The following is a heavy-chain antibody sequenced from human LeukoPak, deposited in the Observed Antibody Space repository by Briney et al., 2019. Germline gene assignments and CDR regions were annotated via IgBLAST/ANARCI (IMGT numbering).Heavy chain of an antibody. J-gene: IGHJ4*02. V-gene: IGHV3-48*03. Sequence: GGSLRLSCAASGFTFSSYEMNWVRQAPGKGLEWVSYISSSGSTIYYADSVKGRFTISRDNAKNSLYLQMNSLRAEDTAVYYCARDLRSSVVSRFDYWGQGTLVTVSS. CDR2: ISSSGSTI. CDR3: ARDLRSSVVSRFDY. CDR1: GFTFSSYE. D-gene: IGHD3-22*01.